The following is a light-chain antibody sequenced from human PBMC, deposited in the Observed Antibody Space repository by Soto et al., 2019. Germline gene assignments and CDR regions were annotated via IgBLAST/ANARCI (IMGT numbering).Light chain of an antibody. J-gene: IGLJ1*01. CDR1: SSDIGRHH. V-gene: IGLV1-51*02. Sequence: QSVLTQPPSVSAAPGEKVTISCSGSSSDIGRHHVSWYQQLPGTAPKLLIYENTKRPSGIPDRFSGSKSGTSATLGITGLQTGDEADYYCGTWDTSLSRVFGPGTKVTVL. CDR2: ENT. CDR3: GTWDTSLSRV.